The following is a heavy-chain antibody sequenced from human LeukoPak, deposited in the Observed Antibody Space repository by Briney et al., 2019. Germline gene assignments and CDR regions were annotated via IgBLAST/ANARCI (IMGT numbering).Heavy chain of an antibody. D-gene: IGHD1-1*01. CDR3: ARHTGGTTKDY. V-gene: IGHV4-30-4*08. Sequence: SQTLSLTCTVSGGSISSGDYYWNWIRQHPEKSLEWIGYIFYSGSTYYNPSLMSRVTILVDTSKNQFSLKLSSVTAADTAVYYCARHTGGTTKDYWGQGTLVTVSS. CDR1: GGSISSGDYY. CDR2: IFYSGST. J-gene: IGHJ4*02.